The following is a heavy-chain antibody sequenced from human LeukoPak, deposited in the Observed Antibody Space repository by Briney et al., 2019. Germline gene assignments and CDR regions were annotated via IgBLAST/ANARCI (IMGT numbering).Heavy chain of an antibody. J-gene: IGHJ4*02. CDR3: ARQSGSYSDFDY. V-gene: IGHV4-59*04. CDR2: IYYSGST. D-gene: IGHD1-26*01. Sequence: PSETLSLTCTVSGGSISSYYWSWIRQPPGKGLEWIGYIYYSGSTYYNPSLKSRVTISVDTSKNQFSLKLSSVTAADTAVYYCARQSGSYSDFDYWGQGTLVTVSS. CDR1: GGSISSYY.